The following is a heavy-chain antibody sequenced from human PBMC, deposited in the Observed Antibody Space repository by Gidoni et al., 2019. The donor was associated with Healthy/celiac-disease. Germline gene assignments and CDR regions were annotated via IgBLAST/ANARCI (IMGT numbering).Heavy chain of an antibody. CDR1: GFTFSSYG. V-gene: IGHV3-30*18. J-gene: IGHJ4*02. Sequence: QVQLVESGGGVVQPGRSLRLSCSASGFTFSSYGMHWVRQAPGKGLGWVAVIAYDGSNKYYADSVKGRFTISRDNSKNTLYLQMNSLRAEDTAVYYCAKDQGRYCSGGSCYSTIDWGQGTLVTVSS. D-gene: IGHD2-15*01. CDR2: IAYDGSNK. CDR3: AKDQGRYCSGGSCYSTID.